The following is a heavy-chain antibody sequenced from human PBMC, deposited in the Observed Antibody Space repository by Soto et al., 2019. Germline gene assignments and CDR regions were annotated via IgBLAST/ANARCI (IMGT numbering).Heavy chain of an antibody. D-gene: IGHD3-22*01. Sequence: SETLSLTCTVSGGSISSGDYYWSWIRQPPGKGLEWIGYIYYSGSTYYNPSLKSRVTISVDTSKNQFSLKLSSVTAADTAVYYCAKSPGMYYYDSSGYYHYDYWGQGTLVTVSS. J-gene: IGHJ4*02. CDR1: GGSISSGDYY. CDR3: AKSPGMYYYDSSGYYHYDY. V-gene: IGHV4-30-4*01. CDR2: IYYSGST.